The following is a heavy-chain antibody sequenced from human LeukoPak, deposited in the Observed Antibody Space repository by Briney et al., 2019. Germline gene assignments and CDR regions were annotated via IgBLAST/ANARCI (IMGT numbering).Heavy chain of an antibody. V-gene: IGHV3-48*01. J-gene: IGHJ4*02. CDR2: ISRSSSTI. D-gene: IGHD6-19*01. Sequence: GGSLRLSCAASGFNFSSYSMNWVRQAPGKGLEWVSDISRSSSTIYYADSVKGRFTISRDNAKNSLYLQMNSLRVEDTAVYYCARDRGYSSFDYWGQGILVTVSS. CDR3: ARDRGYSSFDY. CDR1: GFNFSSYS.